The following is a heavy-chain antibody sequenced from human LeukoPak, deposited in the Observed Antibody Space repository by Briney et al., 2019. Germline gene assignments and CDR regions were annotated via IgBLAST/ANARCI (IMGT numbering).Heavy chain of an antibody. J-gene: IGHJ4*02. CDR1: GFTFSSYE. Sequence: GRSLRLSCAASGFTFSSYEMNWVRQAPRKGLEWVSYISSSGSTIYYADSVKGRFTISRDNAKNSLYLQMNSLRAEDTAVYYCARVRRGSGGYSFYFDYWGQGTLVTVSS. CDR2: ISSSGSTI. V-gene: IGHV3-48*03. D-gene: IGHD5-18*01. CDR3: ARVRRGSGGYSFYFDY.